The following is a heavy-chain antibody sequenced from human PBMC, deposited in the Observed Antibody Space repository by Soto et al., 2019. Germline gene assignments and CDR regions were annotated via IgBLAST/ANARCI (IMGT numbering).Heavy chain of an antibody. Sequence: SGPTLVNPTQTLTLTCTFSGFSLSTSGMCVSWIRQPPGKALEWLALIDWDDDKYYSTSLKTRLTISKDTSKNQVVLTMTNMDPVDTATYYCARMSSAGYYYGMDVWGQGTTVTVSS. D-gene: IGHD6-13*01. J-gene: IGHJ6*02. CDR1: GFSLSTSGMC. V-gene: IGHV2-70*01. CDR3: ARMSSAGYYYGMDV. CDR2: IDWDDDK.